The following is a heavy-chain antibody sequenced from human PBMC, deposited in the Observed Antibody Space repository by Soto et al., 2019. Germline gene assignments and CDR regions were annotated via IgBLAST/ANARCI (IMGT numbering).Heavy chain of an antibody. D-gene: IGHD6-19*01. CDR2: IYNNGST. CDR1: GGAISTYY. CDR3: ARGLSSSGWYARWY. J-gene: IGHJ4*02. Sequence: SEALSHTCTVAGGAISTYYWHWIRHPPGKGLECIGYIYNNGSTNYIPSRKSRVTISLDRSKKQFSLSLLSVSSAATAVYYCARGLSSSGWYARWYWGQGARVTVSS. V-gene: IGHV4-59*01.